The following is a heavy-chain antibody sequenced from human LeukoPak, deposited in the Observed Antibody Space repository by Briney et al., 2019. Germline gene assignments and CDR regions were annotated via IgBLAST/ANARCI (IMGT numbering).Heavy chain of an antibody. CDR3: SANFDF. J-gene: IGHJ4*02. Sequence: GGSLRLSCAASGFTFSSYGMHWVRQAPGKGLEWVAVIWYDGSNNYYADSVKGRFTISRDNSKNTLYLQMNSLRAEDTAVYYCSANFDFWGQGTLVTVSS. CDR1: GFTFSSYG. CDR2: IWYDGSNN. D-gene: IGHD6-25*01. V-gene: IGHV3-33*01.